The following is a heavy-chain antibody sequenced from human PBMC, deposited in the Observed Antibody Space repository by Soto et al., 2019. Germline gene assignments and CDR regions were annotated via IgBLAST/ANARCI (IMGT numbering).Heavy chain of an antibody. J-gene: IGHJ6*02. CDR1: GGSFSGYY. V-gene: IGHV4-34*01. CDR2: INHSGST. Sequence: PSETLSLTCAVYGGSFSGYYWSWIRQPPGKGLEWIGEINHSGSTNYNPSLKSRVTISVDTSKNQSSLKLSSVTAADTAVYYCARDFWSGYPHYYYYGMDVWGQGTTVTVSS. CDR3: ARDFWSGYPHYYYYGMDV. D-gene: IGHD3-3*01.